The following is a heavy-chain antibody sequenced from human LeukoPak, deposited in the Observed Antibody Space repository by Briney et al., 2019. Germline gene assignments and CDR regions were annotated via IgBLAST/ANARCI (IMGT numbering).Heavy chain of an antibody. CDR1: GFTFDDYA. CDR3: AKDSGYYYGSGSYRAPYYGMDV. V-gene: IGHV3-9*01. J-gene: IGHJ6*02. D-gene: IGHD3-10*01. Sequence: GGSLRLSCAASGFTFDDYAMHWVRQAPGKGLEWVSGISWNSGRIGYADSVKGRFTISRDNAKNSLYLQMNSLRAEDTALYYCAKDSGYYYGSGSYRAPYYGMDVWGQGTTVTVSS. CDR2: ISWNSGRI.